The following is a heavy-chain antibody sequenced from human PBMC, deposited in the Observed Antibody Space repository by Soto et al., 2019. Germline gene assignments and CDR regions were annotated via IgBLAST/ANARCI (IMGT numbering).Heavy chain of an antibody. CDR1: GGSITSSSFC. V-gene: IGHV4-39*07. D-gene: IGHD6-13*01. Sequence: PSETLSLTCTVSGGSITSSSFCWGWIRQPPGKGLEWIGTIYTSGSTNYNPSLKSRVTMSVDTSKNQFSLKLSSVTAADTAVYYCAGDKQQLGPYGMDVWGQGTTVTVSS. J-gene: IGHJ6*02. CDR3: AGDKQQLGPYGMDV. CDR2: IYTSGST.